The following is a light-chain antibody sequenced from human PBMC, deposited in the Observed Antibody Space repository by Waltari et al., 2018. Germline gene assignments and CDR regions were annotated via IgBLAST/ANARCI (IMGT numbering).Light chain of an antibody. CDR1: QSLLHSNGFNY. CDR2: LGS. CDR3: MQYLRALWT. Sequence: DIVVTQSPLSLPVTPGEPASISCRPIQSLLHSNGFNYLDWYLQKPGQSPQLLIYLGSNRASGVPDRFSGSGSGTDFTLKISRVEAEDVGVYYCMQYLRALWTFGQGTKVEIK. J-gene: IGKJ1*01. V-gene: IGKV2-28*01.